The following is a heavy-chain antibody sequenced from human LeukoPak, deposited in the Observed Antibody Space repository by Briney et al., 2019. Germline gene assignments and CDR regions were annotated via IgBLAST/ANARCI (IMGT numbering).Heavy chain of an antibody. J-gene: IGHJ4*02. CDR1: GFTFSSYG. V-gene: IGHV3-30*03. D-gene: IGHD2-15*01. CDR2: ISYDGSNK. CDR3: ARAGGYCGRISCPYYFDY. Sequence: GRSLRLSCAASGFTFSSYGMHWVRQAPGKGLEWVAVISYDGSNKYYADSVKGRFTISRDNSKNTLYLQMNSLRAEDTAVYYCARAGGYCGRISCPYYFDYWGQGSLVAVSS.